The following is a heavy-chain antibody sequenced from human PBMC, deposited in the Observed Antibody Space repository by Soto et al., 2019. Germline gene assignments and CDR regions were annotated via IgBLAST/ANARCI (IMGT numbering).Heavy chain of an antibody. Sequence: PSETLSLTCAVSSGSIDNVYWWSWVRQSPGKGLEWIGETSHDGVTNYNPSLEGRVTISVDTSKNQFSLKLSSVTAADTAVYYCARGGRLLWFGKGYYYYGMDVWGQGTTVT. D-gene: IGHD3-10*01. J-gene: IGHJ6*02. CDR2: TSHDGVT. CDR1: SGSIDNVYW. CDR3: ARGGRLLWFGKGYYYYGMDV. V-gene: IGHV4-4*02.